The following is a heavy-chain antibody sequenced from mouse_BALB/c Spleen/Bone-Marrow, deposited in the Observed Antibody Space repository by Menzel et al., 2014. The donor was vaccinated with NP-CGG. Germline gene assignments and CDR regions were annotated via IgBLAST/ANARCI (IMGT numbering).Heavy chain of an antibody. V-gene: IGHV14-3*02. D-gene: IGHD1-1*01. CDR1: GFNIKDTY. CDR3: AMYYYGSSLFAY. J-gene: IGHJ3*01. CDR2: IDPANGNT. Sequence: DVQLQESGAELVKPGASVKLSYTASGFNIKDTYMHWVKQRPEQGLEWIGRIDPANGNTKYDPRFQGKATITADTSSNTAYLQLSSLTSEDTAVYYCAMYYYGSSLFAYWGQGTLVTVSA.